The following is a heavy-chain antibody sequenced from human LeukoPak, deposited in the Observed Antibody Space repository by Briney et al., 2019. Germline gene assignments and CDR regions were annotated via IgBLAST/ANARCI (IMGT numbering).Heavy chain of an antibody. CDR2: ISSSSSYI. CDR1: GFTFSSYS. CDR3: ARDFQTEVVAIVATILDY. Sequence: GGSLRLSCAASGFTFSSYSMNWVRQAPGKGLEWVSSISSSSSYIYYADSVKGRFTISRDNAKNSLYLQMNSLRAEDTAVYYCARDFQTEVVAIVATILDYWGQGTLVTVSS. D-gene: IGHD5-12*01. J-gene: IGHJ4*02. V-gene: IGHV3-21*01.